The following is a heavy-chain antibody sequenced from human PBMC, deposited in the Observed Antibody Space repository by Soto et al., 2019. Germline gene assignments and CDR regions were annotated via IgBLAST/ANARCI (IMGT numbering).Heavy chain of an antibody. D-gene: IGHD4-17*01. V-gene: IGHV4-39*01. CDR3: AYGGNSPEYFQH. CDR2: IYYSGST. CDR1: GGSISSSSYY. J-gene: IGHJ1*01. Sequence: QLQLQESGPGLVKPSETLSLTCTVSGGSISSSSYYWGWIRQPPGKGLEWIGSIYYSGSTYYNPSPKSRVTISVDTSKNQFSLKLSSVTAADTAVYYCAYGGNSPEYFQHWGQGTLVTVSS.